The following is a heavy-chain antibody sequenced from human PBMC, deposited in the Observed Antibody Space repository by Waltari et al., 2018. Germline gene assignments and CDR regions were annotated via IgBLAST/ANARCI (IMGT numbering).Heavy chain of an antibody. CDR3: ARENDILTGYYFDAFDI. J-gene: IGHJ3*02. CDR2: KWDDGSNK. V-gene: IGHV3-33*01. D-gene: IGHD3-9*01. Sequence: QVQLVESGGGVVQPGRSLRLSCAASGFTFSSYGMHWVRQAPGKGLEWVAVKWDDGSNKYYADSVKGRFTISRDNSKNTLYLQMNSLRAEDTAVYYCARENDILTGYYFDAFDIWGQGTMVTVSS. CDR1: GFTFSSYG.